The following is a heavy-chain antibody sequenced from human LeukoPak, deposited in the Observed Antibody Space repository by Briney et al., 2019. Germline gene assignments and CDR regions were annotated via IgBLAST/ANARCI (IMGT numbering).Heavy chain of an antibody. CDR1: GGSFSGYY. D-gene: IGHD2-2*01. Sequence: PSETLSLTCAVYGGSFSGYYWSWIRQPPGKGLEWIGEINHSGSTNYNPSLKSRVTISVDTSKNQFSLKLSSVTAADTAVYYCARATSCQWGCWSYYYYYMDVWGKGTTVTISS. CDR2: INHSGST. J-gene: IGHJ6*03. CDR3: ARATSCQWGCWSYYYYYMDV. V-gene: IGHV4-34*01.